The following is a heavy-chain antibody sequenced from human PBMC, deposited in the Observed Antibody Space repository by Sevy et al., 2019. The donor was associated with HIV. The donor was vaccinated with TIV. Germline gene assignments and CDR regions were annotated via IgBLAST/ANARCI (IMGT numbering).Heavy chain of an antibody. CDR3: VRDGGDEYGAGSYYGPFDY. CDR1: GFNFCDYS. V-gene: IGHV3-21*06. D-gene: IGHD3-10*01. J-gene: IGHJ4*02. Sequence: GGSLRLSCVVSGFNFCDYSVNWVRQAPGKGLEWVSSINNDGTYIFYGDSVKGRFTVSRDNAKNSLYLHMNSLRADDTAVYYCVRDGGDEYGAGSYYGPFDYWGRGTLVTVSS. CDR2: INNDGTYI.